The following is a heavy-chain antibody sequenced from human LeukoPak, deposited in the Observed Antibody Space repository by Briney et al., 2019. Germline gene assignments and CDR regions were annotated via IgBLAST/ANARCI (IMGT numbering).Heavy chain of an antibody. Sequence: ASVTVSFKASGYTFTSYGISWVRQAPGQGREWMGWISAYNGNTNYAQKLQGRVTMTTDTSTSTAYMELRSLRSDDTAVYYCARGEIVVVPAASYYYYYGMDVWGQGTTVTVSS. CDR1: GYTFTSYG. CDR2: ISAYNGNT. D-gene: IGHD2-2*01. CDR3: ARGEIVVVPAASYYYYYGMDV. V-gene: IGHV1-18*01. J-gene: IGHJ6*02.